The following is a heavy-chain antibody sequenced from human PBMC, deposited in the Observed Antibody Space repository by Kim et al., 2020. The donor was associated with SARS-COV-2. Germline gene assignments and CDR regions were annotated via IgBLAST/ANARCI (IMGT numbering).Heavy chain of an antibody. Sequence: GGSLRLSCEASGFTFGSYAMTWVRQTPGKGLEWVSAISNSGGSSFYADSIKGRFTISRDNSKNTLYLQMNSLRVEDTAIYYCAKDRDILTDYPQGYLQHWGQGPQVPFSS. J-gene: IGHJ1*01. D-gene: IGHD3-9*01. CDR1: GFTFGSYA. V-gene: IGHV3-23*01. CDR3: AKDRDILTDYPQGYLQH. CDR2: ISNSGGSS.